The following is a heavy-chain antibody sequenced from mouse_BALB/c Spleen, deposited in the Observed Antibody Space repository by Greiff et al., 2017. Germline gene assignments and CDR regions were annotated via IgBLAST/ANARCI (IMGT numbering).Heavy chain of an antibody. Sequence: VQRVESGPGLVAPSQSLSITCTVSGFSLTSYGVHWVRQPPGKGLEWLGVIWAGGSTNYNSALMSRLSISKDNSKSQVFLKMNSLQTDDTAMYYCARVYYGAWFAYWGQGTLVTVSA. CDR3: ARVYYGAWFAY. CDR2: IWAGGST. CDR1: GFSLTSYG. J-gene: IGHJ3*01. V-gene: IGHV2-9*02. D-gene: IGHD1-1*02.